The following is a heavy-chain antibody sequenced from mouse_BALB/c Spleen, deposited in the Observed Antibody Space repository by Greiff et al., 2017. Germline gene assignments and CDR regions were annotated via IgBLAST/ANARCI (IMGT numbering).Heavy chain of an antibody. Sequence: EVKVVESGGGLVQPGGSLRLSCATSGFTFTDYYMSWVRQPPGKALEWLGFIRNKANGYTTEYSASVKGRFTISRDNSQSILYLQMNTLRAEDSATYYCARDINPFYGSTYYAMDYWGQGTSVTVSS. CDR2: IRNKANGYTT. J-gene: IGHJ4*01. CDR1: GFTFTDYY. D-gene: IGHD1-1*01. CDR3: ARDINPFYGSTYYAMDY. V-gene: IGHV7-3*02.